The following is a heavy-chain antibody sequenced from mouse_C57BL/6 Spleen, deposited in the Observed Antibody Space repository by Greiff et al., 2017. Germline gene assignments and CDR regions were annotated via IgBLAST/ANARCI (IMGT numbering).Heavy chain of an antibody. Sequence: EVMLVESGAELVRPGASVKLSCTASGFNIKDDYMHWVKQRPEQGLEWIGWIDPENGDTEYAPKFQGKATITADTSSNTAYLQLSSLTSEDTAVYYCTTLRNYWGQGTTLTVSS. CDR1: GFNIKDDY. CDR3: TTLRNY. J-gene: IGHJ2*01. CDR2: IDPENGDT. V-gene: IGHV14-4*01.